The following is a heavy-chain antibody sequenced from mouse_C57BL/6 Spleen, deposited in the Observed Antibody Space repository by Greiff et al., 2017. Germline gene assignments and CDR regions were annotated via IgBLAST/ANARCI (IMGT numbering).Heavy chain of an antibody. V-gene: IGHV1-15*01. Sequence: VQLQQSGAELVRPGASVTLSCKASGYTFTDYEMHWVKQTPVHGLEWIGAIDPETGGTAYNQKFKGKAILTADKSSSTAYMELRSLTSEDSAVYYCTRGAAYYSNYSTDYYAMDYWGQGTSVTVSS. D-gene: IGHD2-5*01. CDR1: GYTFTDYE. CDR2: IDPETGGT. CDR3: TRGAAYYSNYSTDYYAMDY. J-gene: IGHJ4*01.